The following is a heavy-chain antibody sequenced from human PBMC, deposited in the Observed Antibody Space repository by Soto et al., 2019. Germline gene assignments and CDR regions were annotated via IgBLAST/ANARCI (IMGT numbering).Heavy chain of an antibody. CDR3: AKDRGTTNYYYYYGMDV. Sequence: GGSLRLSCAASGFTFSSYGMHWVRQAPGKGLEWVAVISYDGSNKYYADSVKGRFTISRDNSKNTLYLQMNSLRAEDTAVYYCAKDRGTTNYYYYYGMDVWGQGTTVTVSS. J-gene: IGHJ6*02. CDR1: GFTFSSYG. CDR2: ISYDGSNK. V-gene: IGHV3-30*18.